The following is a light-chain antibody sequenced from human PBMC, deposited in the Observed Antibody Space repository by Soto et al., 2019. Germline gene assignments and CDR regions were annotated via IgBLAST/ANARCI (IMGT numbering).Light chain of an antibody. CDR3: QQYNNWPPIT. J-gene: IGKJ5*01. CDR1: QSVSNSY. Sequence: EVVLTQSPATLSLSPGERATLSCRASQSVSNSYLAWYQQKRGQAPRLLIYAAFTRATGVPARFSGSGSGTEFTLTISSLQSEDFAVYYCQQYNNWPPITFGQGTRLEIK. CDR2: AAF. V-gene: IGKV3D-15*01.